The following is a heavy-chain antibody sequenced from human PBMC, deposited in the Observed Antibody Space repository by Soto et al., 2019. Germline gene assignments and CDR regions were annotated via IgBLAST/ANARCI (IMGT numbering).Heavy chain of an antibody. Sequence: SETLSLTCTVSGGSIRPYYWSWIRQSPGKGLEWIGYIYYSGSTNYNPSLESRVTISVDTSQNQFSLKVKSVTAADTAMYYCARCGGNSDLWNYSFDYWGQGPMVTVSS. CDR2: IYYSGST. CDR3: ARCGGNSDLWNYSFDY. J-gene: IGHJ4*02. D-gene: IGHD2-21*02. CDR1: GGSIRPYY. V-gene: IGHV4-59*01.